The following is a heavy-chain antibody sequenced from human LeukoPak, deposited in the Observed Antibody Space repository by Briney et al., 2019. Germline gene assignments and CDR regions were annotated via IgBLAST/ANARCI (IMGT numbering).Heavy chain of an antibody. CDR1: GGSISSHY. CDR3: ARGPLGSGYTYFDY. V-gene: IGHV4-59*11. CDR2: IYYTGNT. Sequence: SETLSLTCTVSGGSISSHYWSWIRQPPGKGLEWIGYIYYTGNTNHNPSLKSQVTISVDTSKNQISLKLYSVTAADTAVYYCARGPLGSGYTYFDYWGQGTLVTVSS. D-gene: IGHD5-12*01. J-gene: IGHJ4*02.